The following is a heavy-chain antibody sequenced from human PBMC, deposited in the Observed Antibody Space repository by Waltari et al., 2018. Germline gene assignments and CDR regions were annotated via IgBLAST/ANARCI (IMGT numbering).Heavy chain of an antibody. D-gene: IGHD5-12*01. Sequence: QVQLQESGPGLVKPSAPLSLTCTVSDGSMTGHYWSWIRQPPGKGLEWIGYIYYRGNTNYNPSLKSRVTISVDTSKTQFSLKLNSVTAADTALYYCARTSRAIDYYFDYWGQGTLVTVSS. CDR1: DGSMTGHY. J-gene: IGHJ4*01. CDR3: ARTSRAIDYYFDY. CDR2: IYYRGNT. V-gene: IGHV4-59*11.